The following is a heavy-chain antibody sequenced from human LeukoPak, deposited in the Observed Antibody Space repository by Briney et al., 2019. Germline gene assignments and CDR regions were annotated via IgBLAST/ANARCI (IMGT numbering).Heavy chain of an antibody. J-gene: IGHJ3*02. V-gene: IGHV3-23*01. CDR3: ASDIVVVVAATPGAFDI. CDR1: GFTFSSYG. Sequence: GGSLRLSCAASGFTFSSYGMSWVRQAPGKGLEWVSAISGSGGSTYYADSVKGRFTISRDNSKNTLYLQMNSLRAEDTAVYYCASDIVVVVAATPGAFDIWGQGTMVTVSS. CDR2: ISGSGGST. D-gene: IGHD2-15*01.